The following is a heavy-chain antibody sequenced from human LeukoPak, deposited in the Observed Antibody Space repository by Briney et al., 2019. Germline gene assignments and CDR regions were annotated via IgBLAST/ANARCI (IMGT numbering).Heavy chain of an antibody. Sequence: GGSLRLSCAASGFTLSSYSMNWVRQAPGKGLEWVSYITSSSSTIYYADSVKGRFTISRDNSKNTLYLQMNSLRAEDTAVYYCARDILDADDYWGQGTLVTVSS. CDR3: ARDILDADDY. J-gene: IGHJ4*02. V-gene: IGHV3-48*01. CDR1: GFTLSSYS. D-gene: IGHD2-21*01. CDR2: ITSSSSTI.